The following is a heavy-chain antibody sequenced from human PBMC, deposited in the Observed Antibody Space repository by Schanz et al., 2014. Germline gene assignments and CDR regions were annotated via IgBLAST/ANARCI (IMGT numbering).Heavy chain of an antibody. D-gene: IGHD4-17*01. CDR3: ARTIAYGGSSGYFDY. Sequence: QVQLVQSGTQVKKPGASVKVSCKASGYTLSAYSLHWVRQAPGQGLEWMGMIDPRGASTTYAQKFQGRLSLTGDMSTSTLYLELRSLTSEDTAVYYCARTIAYGGSSGYFDYWGQGTLGTVSS. CDR1: GYTLSAYS. CDR2: IDPRGAST. J-gene: IGHJ4*02. V-gene: IGHV1-46*03.